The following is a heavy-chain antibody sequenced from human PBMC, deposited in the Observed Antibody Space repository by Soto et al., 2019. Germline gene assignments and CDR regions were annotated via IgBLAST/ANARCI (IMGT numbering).Heavy chain of an antibody. Sequence: EVQLVESGGGLVQPGGSLRLSCAASGFTFSNFGMNWVRQAPGKGLEWVSNISSSSTTIYYAESVKGRFTISRDNATNSLDMEMSSLRREETAMYYCATSVITTIGAAAWGQGTLVTVSS. CDR3: ATSVITTIGAAA. CDR1: GFTFSNFG. J-gene: IGHJ4*02. D-gene: IGHD2-8*01. V-gene: IGHV3-48*01. CDR2: ISSSSTTI.